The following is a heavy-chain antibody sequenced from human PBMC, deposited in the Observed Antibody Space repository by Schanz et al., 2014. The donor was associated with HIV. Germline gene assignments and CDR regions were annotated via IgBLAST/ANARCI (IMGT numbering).Heavy chain of an antibody. CDR2: ISNYIGNT. CDR3: ARGSCSGGTCYSGDH. V-gene: IGHV1-18*01. Sequence: QVQLVQSGAAVKKPGASVTVSCKASGYTFTNYAINWVRQAPGQGLEWMGWISNYIGNTDYAQNLQGRVTMTADTFTNIAYMELRSLTSDDTAVYYCARGSCSGGTCYSGDHWGQGTLVTVSA. D-gene: IGHD2-15*01. J-gene: IGHJ4*02. CDR1: GYTFTNYA.